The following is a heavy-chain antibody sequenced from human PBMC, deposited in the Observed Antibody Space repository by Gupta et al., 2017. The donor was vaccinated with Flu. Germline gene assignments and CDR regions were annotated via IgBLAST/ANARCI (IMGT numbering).Heavy chain of an antibody. D-gene: IGHD3-16*01. CDR2: IRSKADGGTT. CDR3: TRLDPRVLRPDY. CDR1: GFTFGYYA. V-gene: IGHV3-49*04. J-gene: IGHJ4*02. Sequence: EVQLVESGGGLVQLGRSLRLSCTASGFTFGYYAMSWVRQAPGKGLEWVGFIRSKADGGTTEYAASVKGTFTISRDDSKGIAYLQMNSLKTEDTAVYYCTRLDPRVLRPDYWGQGTLVTVSS.